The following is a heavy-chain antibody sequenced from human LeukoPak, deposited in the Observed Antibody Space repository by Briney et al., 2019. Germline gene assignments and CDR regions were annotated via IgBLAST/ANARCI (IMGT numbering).Heavy chain of an antibody. V-gene: IGHV4-4*07. CDR3: ARDREMATISGAFDI. CDR2: IYVSGST. D-gene: IGHD5-24*01. CDR1: GGSISRYY. Sequence: SETLSLTCTVSGGSISRYYWSWIRQPAGKGLVWIGRIYVSGSTNYNPSLKSRVTMSVDTSKNHFSLKLTSVTAADTAVYYCARDREMATISGAFDIWGQGTMVTVSS. J-gene: IGHJ3*02.